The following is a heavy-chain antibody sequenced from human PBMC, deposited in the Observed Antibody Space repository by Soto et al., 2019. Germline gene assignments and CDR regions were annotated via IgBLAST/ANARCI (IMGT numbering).Heavy chain of an antibody. Sequence: SETLSLTCAVYGGSLSGYYWSWIRQPPGKGLEWIGEINHSGSTNYNPSLKSRVTISVDTSKNQFSLKLSSVTAADTAVYYCARGQRCSSTSCYTWAYYYYGMDVWGQGTTVTVSS. CDR1: GGSLSGYY. V-gene: IGHV4-34*01. J-gene: IGHJ6*02. CDR2: INHSGST. CDR3: ARGQRCSSTSCYTWAYYYYGMDV. D-gene: IGHD2-2*02.